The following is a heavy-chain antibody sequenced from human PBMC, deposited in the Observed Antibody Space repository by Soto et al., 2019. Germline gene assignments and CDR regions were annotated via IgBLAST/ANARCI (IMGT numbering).Heavy chain of an antibody. CDR2: IYHSGST. V-gene: IGHV4-4*02. J-gene: IGHJ3*01. Sequence: QVQLQESGPGLVKPSGTLSLTCAVSGGSISSTNWWRWVRQPPGKGLEWIGEIYHSGSTNRNPSLKRRVTISIDRSKNQFSLKLSSVTAADTAVYYCARKPTVTSAFDVWGQGTMVTVSS. CDR1: GGSISSTNW. D-gene: IGHD4-17*01. CDR3: ARKPTVTSAFDV.